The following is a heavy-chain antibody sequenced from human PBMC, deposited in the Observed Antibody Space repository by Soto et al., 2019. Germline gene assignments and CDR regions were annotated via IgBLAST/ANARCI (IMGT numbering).Heavy chain of an antibody. CDR3: ERVLAGSWNWFDP. J-gene: IGHJ5*02. Sequence: EVQLVESGGGLVQPGESLRLSCAASGFTFSSYWMHWVRQAPGKGLVWVSRINSDGSRTNYADSVKGRFTVSRDNAKKTQYLQMNRLRAEDTAVYYCERVLAGSWNWFDPWGQGTLVTVSS. V-gene: IGHV3-74*01. CDR2: INSDGSRT. CDR1: GFTFSSYW. D-gene: IGHD3-3*02.